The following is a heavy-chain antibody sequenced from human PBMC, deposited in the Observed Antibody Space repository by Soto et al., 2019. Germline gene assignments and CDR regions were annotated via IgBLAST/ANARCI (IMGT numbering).Heavy chain of an antibody. Sequence: SETLSLTCTVSGGSISSYYWSWIRQPAGKGLEWIGRIYTSGSTNYNPSLKSRVTMSVDTSKNQFSLKLSSVTAADTAVYYCARAYRYXSGGSCYSSQVDNWFDPWGQGTLVTVSS. V-gene: IGHV4-4*07. CDR1: GGSISSYY. CDR3: ARAYRYXSGGSCYSSQVDNWFDP. J-gene: IGHJ5*02. D-gene: IGHD2-15*01. CDR2: IYTSGST.